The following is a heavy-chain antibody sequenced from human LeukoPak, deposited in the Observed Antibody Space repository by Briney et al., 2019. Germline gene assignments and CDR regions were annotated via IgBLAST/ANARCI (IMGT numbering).Heavy chain of an antibody. CDR3: AKWERSSGWLD. CDR2: ISYDGSNK. J-gene: IGHJ4*02. Sequence: PGGSLRLSCAASGFTFSSYGMHWVRQAPGKGLEWVAVISYDGSNKYYADSVKGRFTISRDNSKNTLYLQMNSLRAEDTAVYYCAKWERSSGWLDWGQGTLVTVSS. D-gene: IGHD6-19*01. V-gene: IGHV3-30*18. CDR1: GFTFSSYG.